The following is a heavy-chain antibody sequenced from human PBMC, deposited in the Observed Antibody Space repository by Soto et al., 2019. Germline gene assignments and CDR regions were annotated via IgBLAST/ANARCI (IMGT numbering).Heavy chain of an antibody. J-gene: IGHJ4*02. V-gene: IGHV4-39*01. Sequence: QLQLEESGPGLVKSSETLSLTCSVSGDSISSSSYYWGWIRQSPGEGLEWIGNIHGNGGTQYNPSPSSRVFLSVDTSANQFSLRLTSVTAADTAVYYCTSRYGPSEFDHWGQGSLVTVSS. CDR2: IHGNGGT. CDR3: TSRYGPSEFDH. D-gene: IGHD3-9*01. CDR1: GDSISSSSYY.